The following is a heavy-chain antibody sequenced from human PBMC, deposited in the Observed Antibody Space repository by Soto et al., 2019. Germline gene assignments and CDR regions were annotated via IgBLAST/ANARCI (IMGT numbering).Heavy chain of an antibody. CDR3: ARDRGRVVVNAIPGAWFDP. J-gene: IGHJ5*02. CDR2: ISAYNGNT. Sequence: XAVKVSCKASGYPFTSYGIIWVRQAPGQGLEWMGWISAYNGNTNYAQKLQGRVTMTTDTSTSTAYMELRSLRSDDTAVYYCARDRGRVVVNAIPGAWFDPWGQGTLVTVSS. CDR1: GYPFTSYG. V-gene: IGHV1-18*04. D-gene: IGHD2-21*01.